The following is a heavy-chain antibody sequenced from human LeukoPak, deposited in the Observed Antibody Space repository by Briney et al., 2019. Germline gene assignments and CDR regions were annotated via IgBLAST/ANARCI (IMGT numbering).Heavy chain of an antibody. CDR3: ARGGMIYYDSSGYYYFDY. D-gene: IGHD3-22*01. CDR2: ISSSSSYI. CDR1: GFTFSSYS. J-gene: IGHJ4*02. V-gene: IGHV3-21*01. Sequence: GGSLRPSCAASGFTFSSYSMNWVRQAPGKGLEWASSISSSSSYIYYADSVKGRFTISRDNAKNSLYLQMNSLRAEDTAVYYCARGGMIYYDSSGYYYFDYWGQGTLVTVSS.